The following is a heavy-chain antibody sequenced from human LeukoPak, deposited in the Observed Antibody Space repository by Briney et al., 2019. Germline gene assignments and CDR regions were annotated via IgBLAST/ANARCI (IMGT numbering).Heavy chain of an antibody. D-gene: IGHD1-26*01. CDR1: GYTFTSYG. Sequence: ASVKVACKASGYTFTSYGICWVRQAPGQVLEWMGWISAYNGNTNYAQKLQGRVTMTTDTSTSTAYMELRSLRSDDTAVYYCAVLQWGSNWYFDLWGRGTLVTVSS. CDR2: ISAYNGNT. V-gene: IGHV1-18*01. CDR3: AVLQWGSNWYFDL. J-gene: IGHJ2*01.